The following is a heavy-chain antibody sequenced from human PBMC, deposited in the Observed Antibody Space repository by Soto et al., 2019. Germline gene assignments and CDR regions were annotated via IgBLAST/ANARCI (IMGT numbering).Heavy chain of an antibody. CDR2: IWYDGSNK. V-gene: IGHV3-33*01. CDR1: GFTFSSYG. CDR3: ARDLPCSSNRCSSNFDY. D-gene: IGHD2-2*01. J-gene: IGHJ4*02. Sequence: GGSLRLSCAASGFTFSSYGMHWVRQAPGKGLEWVAVIWYDGSNKYYADSVKGRFTISRDNSKNTLYLQMNSLRAEDTAVYYCARDLPCSSNRCSSNFDYWGQGTLVTVSS.